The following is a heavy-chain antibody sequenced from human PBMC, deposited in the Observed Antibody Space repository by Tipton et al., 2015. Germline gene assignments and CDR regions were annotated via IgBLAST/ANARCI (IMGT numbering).Heavy chain of an antibody. CDR3: AQINTPTYYFDY. J-gene: IGHJ4*02. CDR2: INHSGRT. Sequence: TLSLTCVVSGDSISGPNWWSWVRQPPGKGLEWIGEINHSGRTNYNPSLKSRVITSVDTSKNQFSLRLSSVTAADTAVYYCAQINTPTYYFDYWGQGTLVTVSS. CDR1: GDSISGPNW. V-gene: IGHV4-4*02. D-gene: IGHD5-18*01.